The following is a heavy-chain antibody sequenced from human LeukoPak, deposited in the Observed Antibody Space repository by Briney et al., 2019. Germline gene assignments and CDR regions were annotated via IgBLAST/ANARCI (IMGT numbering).Heavy chain of an antibody. CDR2: IYYSGST. CDR1: GGSISSYY. Sequence: SETLSLTCTVSGGSISSYYWSWIRQPPGKGLEWIGYIYYSGSTNYNPSLKSRVTISVDTSKNQFSLKLSSVTATDTAVYYCARGGGSYFCDIWGQGTVVTVSS. CDR3: ARGGGSYFCDI. J-gene: IGHJ3*02. D-gene: IGHD1-26*01. V-gene: IGHV4-59*12.